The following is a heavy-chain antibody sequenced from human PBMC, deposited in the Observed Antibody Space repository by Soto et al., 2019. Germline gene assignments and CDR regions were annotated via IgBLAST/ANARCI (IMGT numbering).Heavy chain of an antibody. CDR2: ISASTGNT. D-gene: IGHD2-2*01. CDR3: ARVQAAMSGYWFDP. V-gene: IGHV1-18*01. Sequence: WRRHTHGQGLEWMGWISASTGNTNYAQNLQGRVTMTTDTSTNTAYMELTSLRSDDTAVYYCARVQAAMSGYWFDPCGQRILVTVPS. J-gene: IGHJ5*02.